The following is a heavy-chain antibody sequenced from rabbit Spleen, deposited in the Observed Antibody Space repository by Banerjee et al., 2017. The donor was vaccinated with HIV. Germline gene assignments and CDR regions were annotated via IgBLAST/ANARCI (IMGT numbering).Heavy chain of an antibody. CDR3: ARENYSGYAHGL. Sequence: QQQLVESGGGLVQPGGSLTLTCKASGFDFSRYGVSWVRQAPGKGLEWIGYIDPIFGTTYYASWAKGRFTVSKTSSTTVTLQMTSLTAADTATYFCARENYSGYAHGLWGQGTLVTVS. CDR1: GFDFSRYG. V-gene: IGHV1S45*01. D-gene: IGHD6-1*01. CDR2: IDPIFGTT. J-gene: IGHJ4*01.